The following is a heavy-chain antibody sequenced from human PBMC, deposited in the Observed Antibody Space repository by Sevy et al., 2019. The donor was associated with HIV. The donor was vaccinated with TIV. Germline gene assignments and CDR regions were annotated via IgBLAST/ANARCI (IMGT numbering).Heavy chain of an antibody. D-gene: IGHD2-2*01. CDR2: IWSDGNNK. CDR3: ARVGCSISSCPKGDAFDI. CDR1: GFTFSDYG. Sequence: GGSLRLSCAASGFTFSDYGMHWVRQAPGKGLEWVAAIWSDGNNKYYKDSVKGRFTISRDNAKNSLYLQMNSLRAEDTAVYYCARVGCSISSCPKGDAFDIWGQGTMVTVSS. V-gene: IGHV3-33*01. J-gene: IGHJ3*02.